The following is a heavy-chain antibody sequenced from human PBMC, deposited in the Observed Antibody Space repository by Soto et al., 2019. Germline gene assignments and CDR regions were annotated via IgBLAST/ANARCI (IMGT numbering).Heavy chain of an antibody. Sequence: SETLSLTCTVSGGSISSGEYYWTWIRQPPGKGLEWIGYIYHSGSTNYNPSLKSRLTISIDTSKNQFSLKARSVTAADTAVYYCARATYYYDSSGYPEYYFDYWGQGVLVTVSS. CDR1: GGSISSGEYY. V-gene: IGHV4-61*08. J-gene: IGHJ4*02. D-gene: IGHD3-22*01. CDR2: IYHSGST. CDR3: ARATYYYDSSGYPEYYFDY.